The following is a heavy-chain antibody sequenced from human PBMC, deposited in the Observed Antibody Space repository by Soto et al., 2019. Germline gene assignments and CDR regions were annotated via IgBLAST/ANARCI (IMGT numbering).Heavy chain of an antibody. D-gene: IGHD6-19*01. J-gene: IGHJ4*02. CDR1: GFTLSSYS. V-gene: IGHV3-48*02. CDR3: ARETGLRSSGWSYYFDF. Sequence: EVQLVESGGGMVQPGGSLRVSCAASGFTLSSYSMHWVRQAPGKGLERVSYISGSGGTIYYADSVKGRFTISRDNAKNALSVQMHSLRDEDTAVYFCARETGLRSSGWSYYFDFWGQGTRVTVSS. CDR2: ISGSGGTI.